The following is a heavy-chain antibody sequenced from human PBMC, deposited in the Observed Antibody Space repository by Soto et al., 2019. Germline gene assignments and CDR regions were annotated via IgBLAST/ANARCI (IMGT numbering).Heavy chain of an antibody. D-gene: IGHD4-17*01. V-gene: IGHV5-51*01. Sequence: GESLKISCKASGYTFTSHWSGWVRQMPGKGLQWMGIIYPTDSDSRYSPSFQGQVTISADKSISTAYLQWSSLKASDTAMYYCARRETTVTSEGVYYYGMDVWGQGTTVTVSS. CDR2: IYPTDSDS. CDR3: ARRETTVTSEGVYYYGMDV. CDR1: GYTFTSHW. J-gene: IGHJ6*02.